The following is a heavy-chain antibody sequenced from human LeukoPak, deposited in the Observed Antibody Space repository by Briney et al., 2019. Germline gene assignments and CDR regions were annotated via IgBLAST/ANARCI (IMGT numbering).Heavy chain of an antibody. J-gene: IGHJ4*02. CDR2: IYTSGST. D-gene: IGHD6-13*01. CDR1: GGSFSGYY. CDR3: ARDVVAAAGTWDY. V-gene: IGHV4-4*07. Sequence: SETLSLTCAVYGGSFSGYYWSWIRQPAGKGLEWIGRIYTSGSTNYNPSLKSRVTMSVDTSKNQFSLKLSSVSAADTAVYYCARDVVAAAGTWDYWGQGTLATVSS.